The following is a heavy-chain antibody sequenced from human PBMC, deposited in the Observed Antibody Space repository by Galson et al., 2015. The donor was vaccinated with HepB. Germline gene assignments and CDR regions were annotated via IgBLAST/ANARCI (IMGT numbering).Heavy chain of an antibody. CDR3: LRLGDLSGYSSS. Sequence: SLRLSCAASGVTFSGSAIHWAGQASGKGPEWVGRIRSKASDYATAYAASLKGRFTISKDDSKNTAYLHMNSLKTEDTAVYYCLRLGDLSGYSSSWGQGTLVTVSS. J-gene: IGHJ4*02. CDR1: GVTFSGSA. D-gene: IGHD6-13*01. V-gene: IGHV3-73*01. CDR2: IRSKASDYAT.